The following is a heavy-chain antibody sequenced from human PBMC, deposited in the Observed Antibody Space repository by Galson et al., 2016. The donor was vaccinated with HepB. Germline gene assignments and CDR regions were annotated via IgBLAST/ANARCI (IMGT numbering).Heavy chain of an antibody. J-gene: IGHJ4*01. CDR3: ARLYWGGGSCYPRPYYFDF. V-gene: IGHV3-9*01. Sequence: SLRLSCAASGFKLSHYAMHWVRQGPDKGLEWVAGIRWDGTNIAYADSVKGRFTVSRDDSKNALYLQMNSLRVADTAVYYCARLYWGGGSCYPRPYYFDFWGHGILVTVSP. D-gene: IGHD2-15*01. CDR2: IRWDGTNI. CDR1: GFKLSHYA.